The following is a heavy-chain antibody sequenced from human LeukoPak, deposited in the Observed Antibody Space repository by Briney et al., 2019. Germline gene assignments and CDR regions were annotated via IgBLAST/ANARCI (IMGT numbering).Heavy chain of an antibody. V-gene: IGHV1-69*13. CDR1: GGTFSSYA. CDR3: ALLGCSSTSCYRAPDY. D-gene: IGHD2-2*01. Sequence: SVKVSCKASGGTFSSYAISWVRQAPGQGLEWMGGIIPIFGTANYAQKFQGRVTITADESTSTAYMELSSLRSEDTAVYHCALLGCSSTSCYRAPDYWGQGALVTVSS. CDR2: IIPIFGTA. J-gene: IGHJ4*02.